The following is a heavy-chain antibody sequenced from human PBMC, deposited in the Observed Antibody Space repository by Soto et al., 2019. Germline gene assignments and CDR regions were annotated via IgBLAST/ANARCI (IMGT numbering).Heavy chain of an antibody. J-gene: IGHJ4*02. Sequence: PGGSLRLSCAASGFTVNSNYMSWVLQAPGKGLEWVSVIYSDGSTYYADSVKGRFIISRDNSNNTLYFQMNSLRAEDTAVYYCATLTKYDILTGFYPCWGQGTLVTVSS. D-gene: IGHD3-9*01. CDR1: GFTVNSNY. CDR2: IYSDGST. CDR3: ATLTKYDILTGFYPC. V-gene: IGHV3-66*01.